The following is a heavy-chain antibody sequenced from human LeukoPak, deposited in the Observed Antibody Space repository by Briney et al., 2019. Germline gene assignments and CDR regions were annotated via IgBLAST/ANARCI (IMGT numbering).Heavy chain of an antibody. Sequence: HAGRSLRLSCAASGFTFSSYAMHWVRQAPGKGLEWVAVISNDGSNKYYADSVKGRFTISRDNSKNTLYLQMNSLRAEDTAVYYCAKDRDSSSSAPGDYFDYWGQGTLVTVSS. V-gene: IGHV3-30-3*01. J-gene: IGHJ4*02. CDR3: AKDRDSSSSAPGDYFDY. CDR1: GFTFSSYA. CDR2: ISNDGSNK. D-gene: IGHD6-6*01.